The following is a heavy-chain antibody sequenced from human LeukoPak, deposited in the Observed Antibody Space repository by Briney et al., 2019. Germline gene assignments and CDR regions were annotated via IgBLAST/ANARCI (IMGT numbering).Heavy chain of an antibody. J-gene: IGHJ3*02. D-gene: IGHD2-2*01. Sequence: PGGSLRLSCAASGLTFSSFAMNWVRQAPGKGLEWVSTISGSGGSTYYADSVKGRFTISRDNSKSTLYLQMNSLRADDTAVYFCAKSVPQGGHDSRDAFEIWGQGTMVTVSS. CDR1: GLTFSSFA. CDR3: AKSVPQGGHDSRDAFEI. V-gene: IGHV3-23*01. CDR2: ISGSGGST.